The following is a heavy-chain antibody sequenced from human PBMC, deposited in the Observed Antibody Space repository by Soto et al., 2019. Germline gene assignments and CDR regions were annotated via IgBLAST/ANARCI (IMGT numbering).Heavy chain of an antibody. J-gene: IGHJ4*02. CDR1: GGSFSGYY. Sequence: SETLSLTCAVYGGSFSGYYWSWIRQPPGKGLEWIGEINHSGSTNYNPSLKSRVTISVDTSKNQFSLKLSSVTAADTVVYYCARAVAGWFYFDYWGQGTLVTVSS. D-gene: IGHD6-19*01. V-gene: IGHV4-34*01. CDR3: ARAVAGWFYFDY. CDR2: INHSGST.